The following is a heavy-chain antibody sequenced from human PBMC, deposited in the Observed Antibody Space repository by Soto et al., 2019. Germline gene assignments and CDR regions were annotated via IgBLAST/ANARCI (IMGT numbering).Heavy chain of an antibody. CDR3: ARNDSSGYLDS. Sequence: PGGSLRLSCAASGFTFSYYYMSWIRQAPGKRLEWLSYISSSATYAIYADSVKGRFTLSRDNAKNSLYLQMNSLRAEDTAVYYCARNDSSGYLDSWGQGTLVTVSS. CDR1: GFTFSYYY. J-gene: IGHJ4*02. D-gene: IGHD3-22*01. CDR2: ISSSATYA. V-gene: IGHV3-11*06.